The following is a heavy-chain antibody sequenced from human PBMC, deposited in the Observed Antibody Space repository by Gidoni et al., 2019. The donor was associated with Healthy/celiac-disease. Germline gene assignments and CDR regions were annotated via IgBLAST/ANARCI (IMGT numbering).Heavy chain of an antibody. J-gene: IGHJ4*02. CDR3: ARGRYSSGWYRYFDY. Sequence: QVQLPQWGAGLLKPSETLSLTCAVYGASFSGYYWSWIRQPPGKGWEWSGEINHSGSTNYNPSLKSRVTRSVDTSKNQFSLKLSSVTAADTAVYYCARGRYSSGWYRYFDYWGQGTLVTVSS. D-gene: IGHD6-19*01. V-gene: IGHV4-34*01. CDR1: GASFSGYY. CDR2: INHSGST.